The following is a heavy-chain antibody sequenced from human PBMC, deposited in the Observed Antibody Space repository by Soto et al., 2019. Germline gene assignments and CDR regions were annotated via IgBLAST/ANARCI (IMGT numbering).Heavy chain of an antibody. D-gene: IGHD2-15*01. CDR2: INPSGGST. J-gene: IGHJ6*02. V-gene: IGHV1-46*01. Sequence: ASVKVSCKASGYTFTSYYMHWVRQAPGQGLEWMGIINPSGGSTSYAQKLQGRVTMTRDTSTSTVYMELSSLRSEDTAVYYCARERRIHYYYYGMDVGGQGTTVTVSS. CDR1: GYTFTSYY. CDR3: ARERRIHYYYYGMDV.